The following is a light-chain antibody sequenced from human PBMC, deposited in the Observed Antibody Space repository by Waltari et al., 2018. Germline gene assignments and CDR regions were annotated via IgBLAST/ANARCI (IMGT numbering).Light chain of an antibody. CDR2: SNY. CDR3: AAWDDGLSGRSWV. CDR1: SSNIGSHT. J-gene: IGLJ3*02. Sequence: QSVLTQPPSASGTPGQRVTISCSGSSSNIGSHTVNWYQKLPGTAPKLLIYSNYQRPSGVPDRFSGSRSGTSASLAISGLQSEDEADYYCAAWDDGLSGRSWVFGGGTKLTVL. V-gene: IGLV1-44*01.